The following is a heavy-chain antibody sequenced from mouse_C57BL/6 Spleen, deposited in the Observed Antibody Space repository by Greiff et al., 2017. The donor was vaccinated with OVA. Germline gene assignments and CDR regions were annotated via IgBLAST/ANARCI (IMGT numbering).Heavy chain of an antibody. CDR1: GYTFTSYW. Sequence: QVQLQQPGAELVRPGSSVKLSCKASGYTFTSYWMDWVKQRPGQGLEWIGNIYPSDSETHYNQKFKDKATLTVDKSSSTAYMQLSSLTSEDSAVYYGASGGYGGSSGFAYWGQGTLVTVSA. J-gene: IGHJ3*01. CDR3: ASGGYGGSSGFAY. D-gene: IGHD1-1*01. CDR2: IYPSDSET. V-gene: IGHV1-61*01.